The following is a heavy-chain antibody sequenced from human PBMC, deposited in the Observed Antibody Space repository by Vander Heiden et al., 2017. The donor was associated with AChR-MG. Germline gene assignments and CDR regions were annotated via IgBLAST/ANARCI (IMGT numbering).Heavy chain of an antibody. CDR3: AKDLKQQLVKGIFDY. CDR2: ISYDGSNK. J-gene: IGHJ4*02. Sequence: QVQLVESGGGVVQPGRSLRLSCAAPGFTFSGYGMHWVRQAPGKGLEWVAVISYDGSNKYYADSVKGRFTISRDNSKNTLYLQMNSLRAEDTAVYYCAKDLKQQLVKGIFDYWGQGTLVTVSS. CDR1: GFTFSGYG. V-gene: IGHV3-30*18. D-gene: IGHD6-13*01.